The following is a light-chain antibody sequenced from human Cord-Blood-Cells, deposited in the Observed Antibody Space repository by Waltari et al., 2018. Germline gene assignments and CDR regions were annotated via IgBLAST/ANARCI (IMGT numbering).Light chain of an antibody. CDR1: SSDVGGYNY. J-gene: IGLJ1*01. Sequence: QSALTQPASVSGSPGQSITISCTGTSSDVGGYNYVSWYHQPPGQAPKLMIYEVSNRPSGVSKRFSGSKSGNTASLTISGLQAEDEADYYCSSYTSSSTPLYVFGTGTKVTVL. CDR2: EVS. V-gene: IGLV2-14*01. CDR3: SSYTSSSTPLYV.